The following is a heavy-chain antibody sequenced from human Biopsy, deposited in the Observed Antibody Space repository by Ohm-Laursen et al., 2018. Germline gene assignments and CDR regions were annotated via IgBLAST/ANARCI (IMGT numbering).Heavy chain of an antibody. CDR3: ARDRWPHVTLLGLVVFDF. J-gene: IGHJ4*02. CDR2: ISPYNGDT. D-gene: IGHD3-3*01. V-gene: IGHV1-18*01. Sequence: SSAKVSCKASGYTFTNYGISWVRQAPGQGLEWMGWISPYNGDTDYAQKLQGRVTMTTDTSTSTAYMDLRSLRSDDTAVYYCARDRWPHVTLLGLVVFDFWGQGTLVIVSS. CDR1: GYTFTNYG.